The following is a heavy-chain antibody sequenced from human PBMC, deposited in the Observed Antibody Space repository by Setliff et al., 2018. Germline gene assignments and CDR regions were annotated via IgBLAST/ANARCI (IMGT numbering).Heavy chain of an antibody. CDR1: GGSFSGYY. CDR3: ARGRRITMIVVPPGVFDI. V-gene: IGHV4-34*01. CDR2: IDQSGIT. D-gene: IGHD3-22*01. Sequence: PSETLSLICAVYGGSFSGYYWSWIRQPPGKGPEWIGEIDQSGITNYNPSLKGRVTISIDTSKNQFSLRLSSVTATDTAVYYCARGRRITMIVVPPGVFDIWGQGTMVTVSS. J-gene: IGHJ3*02.